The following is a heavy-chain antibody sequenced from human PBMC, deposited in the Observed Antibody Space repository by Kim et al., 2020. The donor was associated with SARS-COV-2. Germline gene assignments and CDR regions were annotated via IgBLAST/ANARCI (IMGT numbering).Heavy chain of an antibody. D-gene: IGHD4-17*01. V-gene: IGHV1-69*13. Sequence: SVKVSCKASGGTFSSYAISWVRQAPGQGLEWMGGIIPIFGTANYAQKFQGRVTITADESTSTAYMELSSLRSEDTAVYYCASSPAVTTLYYYYGMDVWGQGTTVTVSS. CDR1: GGTFSSYA. CDR3: ASSPAVTTLYYYYGMDV. CDR2: IIPIFGTA. J-gene: IGHJ6*02.